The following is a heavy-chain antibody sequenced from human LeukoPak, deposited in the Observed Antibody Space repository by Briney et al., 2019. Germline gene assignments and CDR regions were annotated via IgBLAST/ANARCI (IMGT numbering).Heavy chain of an antibody. CDR2: IYYSGST. CDR1: GDSTSSDRYY. Sequence: SETLSLTCTVSGDSTSSDRYYGGWVRQPPGKGLEWIGNIYYSGSTYYNPSLKSRVTMSVDTSRNQFFLKLNSVTAADTAVYYCARGRPYSGGYHLDYWGQGTLVTVSA. D-gene: IGHD1-26*01. J-gene: IGHJ4*02. V-gene: IGHV4-39*01. CDR3: ARGRPYSGGYHLDY.